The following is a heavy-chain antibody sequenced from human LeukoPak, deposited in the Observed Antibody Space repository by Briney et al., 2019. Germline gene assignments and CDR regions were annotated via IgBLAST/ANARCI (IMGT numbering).Heavy chain of an antibody. CDR2: IYPTDSDT. CDR1: GYSFTSYW. CDR3: ASGGWSGFDY. Sequence: GESLKISCKGSGYSFTSYWIGWVRQMPGKGLELMLIIYPTDSDTRYSPSFQPQVTLSTDNSIIPAYLQGSRLKASDTAMYYCASGGWSGFDYWGQGTQVTVSS. V-gene: IGHV5-51*01. D-gene: IGHD2-15*01. J-gene: IGHJ4*02.